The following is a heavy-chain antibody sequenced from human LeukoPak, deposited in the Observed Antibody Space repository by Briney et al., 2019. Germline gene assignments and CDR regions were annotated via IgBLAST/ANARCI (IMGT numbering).Heavy chain of an antibody. CDR1: GGSFSGYY. CDR2: INHSGST. Sequence: SETLSLTCAVYGGSFSGYYWSWIRQPPGKGLEWIGEINHSGSTNYNPSLTSRVTISVDTSKNQFSLNLSSVTAADTAVYYCARMRQQPYYYYHYMDVWGKGTTVTVSS. CDR3: ARMRQQPYYYYHYMDV. J-gene: IGHJ6*03. D-gene: IGHD6-13*01. V-gene: IGHV4-34*01.